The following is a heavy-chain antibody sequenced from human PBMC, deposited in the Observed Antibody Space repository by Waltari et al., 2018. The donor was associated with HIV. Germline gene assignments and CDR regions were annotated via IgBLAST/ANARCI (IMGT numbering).Heavy chain of an antibody. D-gene: IGHD3-16*01. V-gene: IGHV5-51*01. Sequence: EVHLVQSAAEVKKHGETLKISCKASGDSFSTSWIGWVRQMPGKGLEYMGIIYPGNSDTKYSPTFQGQVTLSVDTSIATAYLQWGSLRTSDSAMYYCASASIFMMSSGGFASWGQGTLVTVSS. CDR3: ASASIFMMSSGGFAS. CDR1: GDSFSTSW. CDR2: IYPGNSDT. J-gene: IGHJ4*02.